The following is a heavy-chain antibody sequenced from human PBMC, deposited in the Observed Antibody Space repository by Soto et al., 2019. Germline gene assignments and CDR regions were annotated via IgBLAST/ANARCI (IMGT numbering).Heavy chain of an antibody. J-gene: IGHJ6*03. V-gene: IGHV4-59*01. D-gene: IGHD3-10*01. CDR3: ARVYSLNNYYGSGSYHYYYYMDV. CDR2: IYYSGST. Sequence: SETLSLTCTVSGGSISSYYWSWIRQPPGKGLEWIGYIYYSGSTNYNPSLKSRVTISVDTSKNQFSLKLSSVTAADTAVYYCARVYSLNNYYGSGSYHYYYYMDVWGKGTTVTVSS. CDR1: GGSISSYY.